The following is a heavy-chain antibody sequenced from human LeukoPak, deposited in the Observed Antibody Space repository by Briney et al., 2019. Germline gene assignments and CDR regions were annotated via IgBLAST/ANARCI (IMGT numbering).Heavy chain of an antibody. CDR2: IRYDGSNK. CDR1: GFTFSSYG. CDR3: AKDRIAVAGTFDY. V-gene: IGHV3-30*02. J-gene: IGHJ4*02. D-gene: IGHD6-19*01. Sequence: GRSLRLSYAPSGFTFSSYGMHWVRQAPGKGLEWVPFIRYDGSNKYYADSVKGRFTISRDNSKNTLYLQMNSLRAEDTAVYYCAKDRIAVAGTFDYWGQGTLVTVSS.